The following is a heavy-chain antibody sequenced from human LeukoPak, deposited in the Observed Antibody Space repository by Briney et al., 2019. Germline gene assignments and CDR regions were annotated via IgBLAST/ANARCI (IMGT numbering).Heavy chain of an antibody. CDR3: ARGPPPDLDY. V-gene: IGHV4-61*05. J-gene: IGHJ4*02. CDR1: GGSISSSSYY. CDR2: IHPSGST. Sequence: SETLSLTCTVSGGSISSSSYYWGWIRQPPGKGLEWIGRIHPSGSTNYNPSLKSRVTLSVDTSKNEFSLKLSSVTAADTAVYYCARGPPPDLDYWGRGTLVTVSS.